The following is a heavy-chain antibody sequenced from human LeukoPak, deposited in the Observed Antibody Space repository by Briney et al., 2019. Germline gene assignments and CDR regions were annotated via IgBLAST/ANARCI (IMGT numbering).Heavy chain of an antibody. V-gene: IGHV3-53*01. CDR1: GVNVRINY. D-gene: IGHD3-22*01. Sequence: PGGSLRLSYAASGVNVRINYVSWERQAPGKGLERVSVIYSGGSTYYAYFVKGRFTISRDNSKNTLYLQMNSLRAEDTAVYYCGAMIVVVPWAFDMWGQGTMVTVSS. CDR3: GAMIVVVPWAFDM. CDR2: IYSGGST. J-gene: IGHJ3*02.